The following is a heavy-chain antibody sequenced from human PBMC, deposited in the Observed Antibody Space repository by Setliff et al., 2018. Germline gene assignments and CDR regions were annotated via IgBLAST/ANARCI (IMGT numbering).Heavy chain of an antibody. V-gene: IGHV3-7*01. D-gene: IGHD3-3*01. J-gene: IGHJ5*02. CDR3: ARDVFDFRTGQADP. CDR2: INQGGGAQ. CDR1: GLSYSNDW. Sequence: GGSLRLSCTASGLSYSNDWMSWVRQAPGKGLEWVANINQGGGAQFYVDSVKGRFTISRDNAKNSLYLQMSSLRAEDTAVYYCARDVFDFRTGQADPWGQGTLVTVSS.